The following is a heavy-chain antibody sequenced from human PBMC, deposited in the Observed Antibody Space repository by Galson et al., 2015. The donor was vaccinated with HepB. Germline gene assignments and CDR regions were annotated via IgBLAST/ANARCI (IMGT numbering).Heavy chain of an antibody. V-gene: IGHV3-21*01. D-gene: IGHD6-19*01. CDR1: GFTLSSYS. CDR2: ISSSTSHI. Sequence: SLRLSCAASGFTLSSYSMNWVRQAPGKGLEWVSSISSSTSHIYYADSVKGRFTISRDNAKNSLYLQMNSLRAEDTAVYYCASGGREQQWLVRHFDYWGQGTLVTVSS. CDR3: ASGGREQQWLVRHFDY. J-gene: IGHJ4*02.